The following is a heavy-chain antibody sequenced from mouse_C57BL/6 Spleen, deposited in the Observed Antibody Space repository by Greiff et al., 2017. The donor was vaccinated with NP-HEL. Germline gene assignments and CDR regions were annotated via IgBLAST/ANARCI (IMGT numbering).Heavy chain of an antibody. CDR1: GFTFTDYY. J-gene: IGHJ1*03. D-gene: IGHD1-1*01. CDR2: IRNKANGYTI. V-gene: IGHV7-3*01. Sequence: EVKLMESGGGLVQPGGSLSLSCAASGFTFTDYYMSWVRQPPGKALEWLDFIRNKANGYTIEYSASVKGRFTISRDNSQSILYLQMNALRAEDIATYYCARSPPLYYGSSYGYFDVWGTGTTVTVSS. CDR3: ARSPPLYYGSSYGYFDV.